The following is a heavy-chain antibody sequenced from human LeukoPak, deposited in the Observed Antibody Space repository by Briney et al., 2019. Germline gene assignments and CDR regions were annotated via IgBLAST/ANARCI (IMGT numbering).Heavy chain of an antibody. D-gene: IGHD2-15*01. CDR2: IYTNGNT. CDR1: GGSISSGIYY. CDR3: ARDLSYCSSGSCSAFDI. Sequence: PSETLSLTCTVSGGSISSGIYYWSWIRQPAGKGLEWIGRIYTNGNTNYNPSLKSRVTISVDTSKYQFSLKLSSVTAADTAVYFCARDLSYCSSGSCSAFDIWGQGTMVTVSS. V-gene: IGHV4-61*02. J-gene: IGHJ3*02.